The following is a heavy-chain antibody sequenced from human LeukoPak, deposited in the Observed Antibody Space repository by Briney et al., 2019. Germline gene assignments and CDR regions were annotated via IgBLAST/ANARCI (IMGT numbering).Heavy chain of an antibody. CDR1: GFTFSSYS. CDR3: ASAGEWELRIDY. CDR2: ISSSSSYI. J-gene: IGHJ4*02. D-gene: IGHD1-26*01. Sequence: GGSLRLSCAASGFTFSSYSMNWVRQAPGKGLEWVSSISSSSSYIYYADSVKGRFTISRDNAKNSLYLQMNSLRAEDTAVYYCASAGEWELRIDYWGQGTLVTVSS. V-gene: IGHV3-21*01.